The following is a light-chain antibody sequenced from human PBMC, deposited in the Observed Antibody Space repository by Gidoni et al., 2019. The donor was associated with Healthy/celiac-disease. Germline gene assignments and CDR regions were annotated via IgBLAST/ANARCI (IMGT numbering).Light chain of an antibody. CDR2: GAS. CDR3: QQYNNWPYT. CDR1: QSVSSN. Sequence: EIVLPQSPATLSVSPGERATLPCRASQSVSSNVAWYQQKPGHAPRLLIYGASTRATGIPSRFSGSGSGTEFTLTISSLQSEDFAVYYCQQYNNWPYTFGQGTKLEIK. V-gene: IGKV3-15*01. J-gene: IGKJ2*01.